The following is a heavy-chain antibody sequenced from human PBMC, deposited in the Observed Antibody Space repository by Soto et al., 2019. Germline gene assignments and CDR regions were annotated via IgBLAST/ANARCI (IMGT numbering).Heavy chain of an antibody. V-gene: IGHV1-18*01. J-gene: IGHJ3*01. CDR3: ASVKVPAAILGAFDL. CDR2: INPFKGDT. D-gene: IGHD2-2*02. CDR1: GYTFSTYG. Sequence: QVQLVQSGAEMKKPGASVKVSCKASGYTFSTYGITWVRQAPGQGLDWMGWINPFKGDTNSAARFQDRVTMTTDTSTRTAYMELRSRRSDDTAVYYCASVKVPAAILGAFDLWGQGTLVTVSS.